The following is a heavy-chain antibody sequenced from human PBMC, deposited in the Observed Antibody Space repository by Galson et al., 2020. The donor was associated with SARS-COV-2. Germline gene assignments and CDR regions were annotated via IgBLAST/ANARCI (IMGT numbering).Heavy chain of an antibody. V-gene: IGHV3-30-3*01. Sequence: TGGSLRLSCAASGFTFSSYAMHWVRQAPGKGLEWVAVISYDGSNKYYADSVKGRFTISRDNSKNTLYLQMNSLRAEDTAVYYCARSYSGSYSGGGDVWGQGTTVTVSS. CDR2: ISYDGSNK. J-gene: IGHJ6*02. D-gene: IGHD1-26*01. CDR3: ARSYSGSYSGGGDV. CDR1: GFTFSSYA.